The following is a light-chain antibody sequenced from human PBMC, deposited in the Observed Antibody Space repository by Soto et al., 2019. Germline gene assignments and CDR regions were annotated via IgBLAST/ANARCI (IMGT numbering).Light chain of an antibody. V-gene: IGLV2-14*01. CDR1: SSDVGGYNH. CDR3: SSYTSSWTLV. J-gene: IGLJ2*01. Sequence: QSALTQPASVSGSPGQSITISCTGTSSDVGGYNHVSWYQQYSDKAPKLMIYEVSNRPSGVSNRFSGSKSGNTASLTISGLQADDEADYYCSSYTSSWTLVFGGGTKVTVL. CDR2: EVS.